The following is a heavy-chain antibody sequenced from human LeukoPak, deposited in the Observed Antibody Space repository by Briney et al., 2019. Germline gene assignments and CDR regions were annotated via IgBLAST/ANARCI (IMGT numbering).Heavy chain of an antibody. Sequence: GGSLRLSCAASGFTFSSYGMHWVRQAPGKGLEWVAVISYDGSNKYYADSVKGRFTISRDNSKNTLYLQMNSLRAEDTAVYYCAKVEAAAGTRGYYFDYWGQGTLVTVSS. CDR1: GFTFSSYG. J-gene: IGHJ4*02. V-gene: IGHV3-30*18. CDR3: AKVEAAAGTRGYYFDY. D-gene: IGHD6-13*01. CDR2: ISYDGSNK.